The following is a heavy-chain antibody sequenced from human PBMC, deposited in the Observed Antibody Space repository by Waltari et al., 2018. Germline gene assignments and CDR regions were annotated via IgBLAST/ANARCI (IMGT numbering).Heavy chain of an antibody. D-gene: IGHD3-9*01. V-gene: IGHV1-69*01. Sequence: QVQLVQSGAEVKKPGSSVKVSCKDSGGTFSSYAISWVRPVPGQGLEWMGGMMTILGKENQDKKCQGRGAVTADEYTSIAYMGLSSLRSEDTAVYYCASPGDMLTGYNGYYYYDGMDVGGQGTTVTVSS. J-gene: IGHJ6*02. CDR2: MMTILGKE. CDR3: ASPGDMLTGYNGYYYYDGMDV. CDR1: GGTFSSYA.